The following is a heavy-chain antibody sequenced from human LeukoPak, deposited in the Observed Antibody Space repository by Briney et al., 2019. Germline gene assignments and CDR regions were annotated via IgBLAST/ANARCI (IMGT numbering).Heavy chain of an antibody. CDR2: ISTDGSGT. J-gene: IGHJ4*02. CDR1: GFTFSTYA. V-gene: IGHV3-64*01. Sequence: GGSLRLSCAASGFTFSTYAMHWVRQAPGKGLEYVSAISTDGSGTYYASSVKGRFTISRDNSKKTLYLQMGSLRSEDIAVYYCARWSSASCYDYWGQGALVTVSS. CDR3: ARWSSASCYDY. D-gene: IGHD2-2*01.